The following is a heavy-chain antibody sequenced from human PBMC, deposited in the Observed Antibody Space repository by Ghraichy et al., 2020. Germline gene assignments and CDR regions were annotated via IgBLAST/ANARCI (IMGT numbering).Heavy chain of an antibody. V-gene: IGHV4-39*01. CDR1: GGSISDYSYY. D-gene: IGHD3-22*01. CDR2: IYFSGTT. Sequence: SETLSLTCSVSGGSISDYSYYWGWIRQPPGKGLEWIGSIYFSGTTYYNPSLKSRVTISVDTSKNQFSLKLSSVTAADTAVYYCAGLYDSSTYYYGSSYFDLWGRGTLVTVSS. CDR3: AGLYDSSTYYYGSSYFDL. J-gene: IGHJ2*01.